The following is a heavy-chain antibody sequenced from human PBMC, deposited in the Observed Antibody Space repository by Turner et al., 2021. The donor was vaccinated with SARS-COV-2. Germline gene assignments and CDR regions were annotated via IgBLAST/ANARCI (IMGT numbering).Heavy chain of an antibody. CDR1: GVSICNYC. CDR2: ICYSGST. J-gene: IGHJ5*02. CDR3: ARFKLGSGYNWFDP. Sequence: QVQLQESGPGLVKPSETLSLACTASGVSICNYCWSWIRKSPEKGLEWIAYICYSGSTHHNPSLKSRVTISLDTSKNQVSLKLISVTAADTAVYYCARFKLGSGYNWFDPWGQGTLVTVSS. V-gene: IGHV4-59*01. D-gene: IGHD3-3*01.